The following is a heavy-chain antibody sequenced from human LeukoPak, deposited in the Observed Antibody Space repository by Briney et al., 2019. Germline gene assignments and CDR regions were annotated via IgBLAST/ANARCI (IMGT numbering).Heavy chain of an antibody. CDR2: ISYDGSNK. CDR1: GFTFSSYA. D-gene: IGHD3-3*01. Sequence: GRSLRLSCAASGFTFSSYAMHWVRQALGKGLEWVAVISYDGSNKYYADSVKGRFTISRDNSKNTLYLQMNSLRAEDTAVYYCARDMYYDFWSGYSDYYYGMDVWGQGTTVTVSS. V-gene: IGHV3-30-3*01. J-gene: IGHJ6*02. CDR3: ARDMYYDFWSGYSDYYYGMDV.